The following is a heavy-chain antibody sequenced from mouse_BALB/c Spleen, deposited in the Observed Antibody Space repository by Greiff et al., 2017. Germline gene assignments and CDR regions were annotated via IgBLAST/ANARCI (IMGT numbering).Heavy chain of an antibody. CDR3: ARRGYYRYDD. Sequence: EVMLVESGGGLVKPGGSLKLSCAASGFTFSSYAMSWVRQTPEKRLEWVATISSGGSYTYYPDSVKGRFTISRDNAKNTLYLQMSSLRSEDTAMYYCARRGYYRYDDWGQGTTLTVSS. D-gene: IGHD2-14*01. V-gene: IGHV5-9-1*01. J-gene: IGHJ2*01. CDR1: GFTFSSYA. CDR2: ISSGGSYT.